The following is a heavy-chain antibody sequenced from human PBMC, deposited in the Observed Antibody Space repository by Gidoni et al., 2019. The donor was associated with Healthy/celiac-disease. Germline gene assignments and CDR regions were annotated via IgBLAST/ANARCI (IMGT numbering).Heavy chain of an antibody. CDR2: IYHSGRT. D-gene: IGHD6-19*01. CDR3: ARNSGLNWFDP. CDR1: GGSSSSSNW. J-gene: IGHJ5*02. Sequence: QVQLQESGPGLVKPSGTLSLTCAVSGGSSSSSNWWSWVRQPPGKGLEWIGEIYHSGRTNYNPSLTSRVTISVDKSKNQFSLKLSSGTAADTAVYYCARNSGLNWFDPWGQGTLVTVSS. V-gene: IGHV4-4*02.